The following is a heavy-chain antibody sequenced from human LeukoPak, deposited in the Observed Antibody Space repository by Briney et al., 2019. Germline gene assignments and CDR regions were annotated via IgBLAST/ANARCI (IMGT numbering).Heavy chain of an antibody. Sequence: RGGSLRLSCAASGFTFSSNGMHWVRQAPGQGLEWVALIWYDGSKKYYADSVKGRFTISRDSSKNTLSLQMNSLRAEDTAVYYCAKIPKGGYFDSWGQGTLVTVSS. D-gene: IGHD2-2*01. J-gene: IGHJ4*02. CDR3: AKIPKGGYFDS. CDR1: GFTFSSNG. V-gene: IGHV3-33*06. CDR2: IWYDGSKK.